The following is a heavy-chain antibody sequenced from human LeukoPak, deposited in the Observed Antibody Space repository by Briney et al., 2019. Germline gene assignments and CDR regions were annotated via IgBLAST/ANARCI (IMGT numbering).Heavy chain of an antibody. J-gene: IGHJ4*02. CDR1: GFTVSSNY. CDR2: IYSGGST. V-gene: IGHV3-53*05. D-gene: IGHD2-8*01. CDR3: ARDLTLYGAYFDY. Sequence: GGSLRLSCAASGFTVSSNYMSWVRQAPGKGLEWVSVIYSGGSTYYADSVKGRFTISRDNSKNTLYLQMNSLRAEDTAVYYCARDLTLYGAYFDYWGQGTLVTVSS.